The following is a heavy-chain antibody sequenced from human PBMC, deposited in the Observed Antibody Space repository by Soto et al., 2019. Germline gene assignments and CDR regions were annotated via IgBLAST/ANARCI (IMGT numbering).Heavy chain of an antibody. V-gene: IGHV1-46*01. CDR2: INPSGGST. J-gene: IGHJ6*02. D-gene: IGHD1-26*01. CDR3: AREKLLGHYYYGMDV. CDR1: GYTFTSYY. Sequence: GASVKVSCKASGYTFTSYYTHWVRQAPGQGLEWMGIINPSGGSTSYAQKFQGRVTMTRDTSTSTVYMELSSLRSEDTAVYYCAREKLLGHYYYGMDVWGQGTTVTVSS.